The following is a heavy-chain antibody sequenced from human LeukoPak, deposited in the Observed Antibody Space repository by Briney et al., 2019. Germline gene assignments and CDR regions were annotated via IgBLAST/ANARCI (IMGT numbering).Heavy chain of an antibody. CDR2: ISYDGSNK. D-gene: IGHD3-10*01. J-gene: IGHJ4*02. Sequence: PGGSLRLSCAAAGFTFSSYGMHWVRQAPGKGLEWVAMISYDGSNKDYSDSVKGRFTIFRDNPENTVYLQMNSLRAEDTAVYYCAKDRLTLWFGELTYYFDYWGQGTLVTVSS. CDR1: GFTFSSYG. CDR3: AKDRLTLWFGELTYYFDY. V-gene: IGHV3-30*18.